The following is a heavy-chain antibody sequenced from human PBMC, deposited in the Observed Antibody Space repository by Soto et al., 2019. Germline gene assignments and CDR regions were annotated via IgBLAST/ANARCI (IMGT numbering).Heavy chain of an antibody. Sequence: PLKLSCKGAGYTCTRYYMHCLRQTPGQGLEWMGIINPSGGSTSYAQKFQGRVTMTRDTSTSTVYMELSSLRSEDTAVYYCARDTGDRHETEFDYWGQGTLVTVSS. CDR1: GYTCTRYY. CDR2: INPSGGST. V-gene: IGHV1-46*03. CDR3: ARDTGDRHETEFDY. J-gene: IGHJ4*02. D-gene: IGHD2-21*02.